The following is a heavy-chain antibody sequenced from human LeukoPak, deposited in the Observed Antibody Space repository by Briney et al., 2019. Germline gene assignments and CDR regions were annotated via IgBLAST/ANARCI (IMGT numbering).Heavy chain of an antibody. D-gene: IGHD3-22*01. CDR3: ARLYSGYYPNY. Sequence: GGSLRLSCAASGFTVSINYMSWVRQAPGKGLEWVSVIYSGGTTYYADSVKGRFTISRDNSKNTLYLQMNSLRAEDTAVYYCARLYSGYYPNYWGQGTLVTVSS. J-gene: IGHJ4*02. V-gene: IGHV3-53*01. CDR1: GFTVSINY. CDR2: IYSGGTT.